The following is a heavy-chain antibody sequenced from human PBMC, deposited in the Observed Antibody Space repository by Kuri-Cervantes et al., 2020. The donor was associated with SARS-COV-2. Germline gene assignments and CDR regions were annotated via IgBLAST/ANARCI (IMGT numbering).Heavy chain of an antibody. Sequence: GSLRLSCAVYGGSFSGYYRSWIRQPPGKGLEWIGEINHSGSTNYNPSLKSRVTISVDTSKNQFSLKLSSVTAADTAVYYCARVGSWQGTFDYWGQGTLVTVSS. J-gene: IGHJ4*02. CDR3: ARVGSWQGTFDY. V-gene: IGHV4-34*01. D-gene: IGHD6-13*01. CDR2: INHSGST. CDR1: GGSFSGYY.